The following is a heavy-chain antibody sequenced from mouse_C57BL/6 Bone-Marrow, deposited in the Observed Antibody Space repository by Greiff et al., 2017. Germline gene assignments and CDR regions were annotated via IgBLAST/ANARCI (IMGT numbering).Heavy chain of an antibody. V-gene: IGHV3-6*01. CDR3: AYLLWYFDV. D-gene: IGHD2-1*01. CDR1: GYSITSGYY. CDR2: ISYDGSN. Sequence: EVKVEESGPGLVKPSQSLSLTCSVTGYSITSGYYWNWIRQFPGNKLEWMGYISYDGSNNYNPSLKNRISITRDTSKNQFFLKLNSLTTDDTATYYCAYLLWYFDVWGTGTTVTVSS. J-gene: IGHJ1*03.